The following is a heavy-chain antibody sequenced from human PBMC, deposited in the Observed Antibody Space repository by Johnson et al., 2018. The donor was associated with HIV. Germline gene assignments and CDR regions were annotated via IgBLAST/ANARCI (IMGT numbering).Heavy chain of an antibody. V-gene: IGHV3-30*02. Sequence: QVQLVESGGGVVQPGGSLRLSCAASGFTFSSYGMHWVRQAPGKGLEWVALIRYDGSNKYYADSVKGRFTISRDNSKNTLYLQMNSLRAEDTAVYYCAKDLGGYSSSWNNAFDIWGQGTMVTVSS. CDR1: GFTFSSYG. CDR2: IRYDGSNK. CDR3: AKDLGGYSSSWNNAFDI. J-gene: IGHJ3*02. D-gene: IGHD6-13*01.